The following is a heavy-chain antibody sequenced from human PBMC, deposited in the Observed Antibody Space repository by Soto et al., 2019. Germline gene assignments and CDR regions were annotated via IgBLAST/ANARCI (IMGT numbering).Heavy chain of an antibody. J-gene: IGHJ6*02. CDR3: AKAGSGWNPYYYGMDV. CDR1: GFTFSSYA. D-gene: IGHD6-19*01. CDR2: ISGSGGST. V-gene: IGHV3-23*01. Sequence: GGSLRLSCAASGFTFSSYAMSWVRQAPGKGLEWVSAISGSGGSTYYADSVEGRFTISRDNSKNTLYLQMNSLRAEDTAVYYCAKAGSGWNPYYYGMDVWGQGTTVTVSS.